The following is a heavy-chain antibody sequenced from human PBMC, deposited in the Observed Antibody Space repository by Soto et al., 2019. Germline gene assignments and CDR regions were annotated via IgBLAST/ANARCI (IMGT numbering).Heavy chain of an antibody. V-gene: IGHV4-30-4*01. J-gene: IGHJ4*02. CDR2: IYYSGST. CDR1: GGSISSGDYY. Sequence: SETLSLTCTVPGGSISSGDYYWSWIRQPPGKGLEWIGYIYYSGSTYYNPSLKSRVTISVDTSKNQFSLKLSSVTAADTAVYYCARVKDGYNFDYWGQGTLVTVSS. CDR3: ARVKDGYNFDY. D-gene: IGHD5-12*01.